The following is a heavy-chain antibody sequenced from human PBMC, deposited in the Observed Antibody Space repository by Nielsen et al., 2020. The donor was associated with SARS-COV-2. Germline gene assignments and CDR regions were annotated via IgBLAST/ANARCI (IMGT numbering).Heavy chain of an antibody. V-gene: IGHV1-46*01. D-gene: IGHD1-26*01. Sequence: ASVKVSCKASGYTFTSYYMHWVRQAPGQGLEWMGIINPSGGSISYAQKFQGRVTMTRDTSTSTVYMELSSLRSEDTAVYYCARGGHSGSYYERIPWFDPWGQGTLVTVSS. J-gene: IGHJ5*02. CDR2: INPSGGSI. CDR1: GYTFTSYY. CDR3: ARGGHSGSYYERIPWFDP.